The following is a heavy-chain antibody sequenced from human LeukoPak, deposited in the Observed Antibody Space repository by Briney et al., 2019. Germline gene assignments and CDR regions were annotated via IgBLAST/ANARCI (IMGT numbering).Heavy chain of an antibody. D-gene: IGHD3-22*01. CDR3: ARDSARYYYDSSGYPYNWFDP. J-gene: IGHJ5*02. CDR2: ISAYNGNT. V-gene: IGHV1-18*01. CDR1: GYTFTSYG. Sequence: GASVKVSCKASGYTFTSYGISWVRQAPGQGLEWMGWISAYNGNTNYAQKLQGRVTMTTDTSTSTAYMELRSLRSDDTAVYYCARDSARYYYDSSGYPYNWFDPWGQGTLVTVSS.